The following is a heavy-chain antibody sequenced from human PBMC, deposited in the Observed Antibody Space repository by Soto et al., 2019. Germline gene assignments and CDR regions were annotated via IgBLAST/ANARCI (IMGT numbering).Heavy chain of an antibody. V-gene: IGHV1-18*01. CDR1: GYTFTSYG. CDR3: ARDMFGGGVPAAFAY. J-gene: IGHJ4*02. D-gene: IGHD2-2*01. Sequence: QVQLVQSGAEVKKPGASVKVSCKASGYTFTSYGISWVRQAPGQGLEWMGWISAYNGNTNYAQELQGRVTMTTDTSTSTAYLEPRSMRSDDTAVYYCARDMFGGGVPAAFAYWGQGTLVTVSS. CDR2: ISAYNGNT.